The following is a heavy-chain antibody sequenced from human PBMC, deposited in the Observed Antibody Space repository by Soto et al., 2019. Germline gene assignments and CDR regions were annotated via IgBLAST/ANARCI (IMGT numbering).Heavy chain of an antibody. D-gene: IGHD6-19*01. V-gene: IGHV4-59*08. Sequence: QVQLQESGPGLVKPSETLSLTCTVSGGSISSYYWSWIRQPPGKGLEWNGYIYYSGSTNYNPSLKSRVTISVDTSKNQFSLKLSSVTAADTAVYYCARLWLARDGIYFDYWGQGTLVTVSS. CDR1: GGSISSYY. J-gene: IGHJ4*02. CDR2: IYYSGST. CDR3: ARLWLARDGIYFDY.